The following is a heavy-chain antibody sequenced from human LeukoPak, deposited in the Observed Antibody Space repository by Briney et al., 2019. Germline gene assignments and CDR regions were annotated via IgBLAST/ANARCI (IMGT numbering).Heavy chain of an antibody. CDR2: IIASSGST. Sequence: GGSLRLSCAVSGFSLSNYAMSWVRQAPGKGLEWVSLIIASSGSTVYADSVKGRFTISRDNSKNTLYLQMNSLRAEDTAVYYCAKGAYDYVEIGYFDHWGQGTLVTVSS. CDR3: AKGAYDYVEIGYFDH. CDR1: GFSLSNYA. D-gene: IGHD5-12*01. V-gene: IGHV3-23*01. J-gene: IGHJ4*02.